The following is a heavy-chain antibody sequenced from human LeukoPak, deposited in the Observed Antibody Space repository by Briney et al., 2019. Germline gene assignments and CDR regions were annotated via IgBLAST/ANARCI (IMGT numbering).Heavy chain of an antibody. CDR2: ISAYNGNT. J-gene: IGHJ4*02. CDR3: ARDLSIAVAGQIFDY. D-gene: IGHD6-19*01. CDR1: GYTLTSYG. Sequence: ASVKVSCKASGYTLTSYGISWVRQAPGQGLEWMGWISAYNGNTNYAQKLQGRVTMTTDTSTSTAYMELRSLRSDDTAVYYCARDLSIAVAGQIFDYWGQGTLVTVSS. V-gene: IGHV1-18*01.